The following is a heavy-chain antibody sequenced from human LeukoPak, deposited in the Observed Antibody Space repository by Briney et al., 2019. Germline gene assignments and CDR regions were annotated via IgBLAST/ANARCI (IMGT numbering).Heavy chain of an antibody. CDR2: FYFSCGT. V-gene: IGHV4-59*11. CDR1: DGSISSHY. D-gene: IGHD1-26*01. CDR3: ARHWELVSGYYHTVDD. J-gene: IGHJ6*02. Sequence: PSAILFFTCAVADGSISSHYWSWLQQPPGKGLERIGFFYFSCGTTYNPSFKSRVTISVDTSNNQSYLQWSSVTAADPAVYYCARHWELVSGYYHTVDDWGQGTPVTVSS.